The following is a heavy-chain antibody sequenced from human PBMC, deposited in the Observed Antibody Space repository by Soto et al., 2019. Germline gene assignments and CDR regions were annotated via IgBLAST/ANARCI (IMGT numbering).Heavy chain of an antibody. CDR2: ISDGGGST. D-gene: IGHD2-15*01. V-gene: IGHV3-23*01. J-gene: IGHJ6*02. CDR3: ASELLLDYYYGMDV. CDR1: GFTFSSHA. Sequence: PGGSLRLSCVASGFTFSSHAMSWVRQAPGKGLEWVSSISDGGGSTYYADSVKGPFTVSRDNSKNTVYLQMNSLRAEDTAVYYCASELLLDYYYGMDVWGQGTTVTVSS.